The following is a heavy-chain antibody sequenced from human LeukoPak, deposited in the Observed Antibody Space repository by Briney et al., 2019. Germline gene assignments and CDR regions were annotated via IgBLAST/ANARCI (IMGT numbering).Heavy chain of an antibody. CDR3: ARDSGAAHGMDV. CDR1: GGTFSSYA. J-gene: IGHJ6*04. V-gene: IGHV1-69*13. CDR2: VIPILGTA. D-gene: IGHD3-10*01. Sequence: SVKVSCKASGGTFSSYAISWVRQAPGQGLEWMGGVIPILGTANYAQKFQGRVTITADESTSTAYMELSSLRSEDTAVYYCARDSGAAHGMDVWGEGTTVTVSS.